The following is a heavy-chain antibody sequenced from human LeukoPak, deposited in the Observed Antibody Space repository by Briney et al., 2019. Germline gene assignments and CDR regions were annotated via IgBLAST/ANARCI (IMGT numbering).Heavy chain of an antibody. D-gene: IGHD4-17*01. J-gene: IGHJ4*02. CDR2: INPNSGGT. CDR3: ASEWLYGDYGTFNY. CDR1: GYTFTDYY. Sequence: GASVKVSCKASGYTFTDYYIHWVRQAPGQGLEWMGWINPNSGGTNYAQKFQGRVTMTRDMSISTAYMELSRLRSDDTAVYYCASEWLYGDYGTFNYWGQGTLVTVSS. V-gene: IGHV1-2*02.